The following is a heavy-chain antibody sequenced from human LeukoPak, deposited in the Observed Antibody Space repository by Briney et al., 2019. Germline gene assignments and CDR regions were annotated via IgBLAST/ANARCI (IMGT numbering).Heavy chain of an antibody. CDR3: ARGLGSWLNGYYFDY. J-gene: IGHJ4*02. Sequence: EASVKVSCKVSGYTFTSYGISWVRQAPGQGLEWMGWISAYNGNTNYAQKLQGRVTMTTDTSTSTAYMELRSLRSDDTAVYYCARGLGSWLNGYYFDYWGQGTLVTVSS. CDR2: ISAYNGNT. D-gene: IGHD6-13*01. CDR1: GYTFTSYG. V-gene: IGHV1-18*01.